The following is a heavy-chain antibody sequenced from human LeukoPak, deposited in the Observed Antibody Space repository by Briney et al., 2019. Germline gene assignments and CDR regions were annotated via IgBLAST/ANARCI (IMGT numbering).Heavy chain of an antibody. J-gene: IGHJ6*03. V-gene: IGHV4-39*07. Sequence: PSETLSLTCTVSGGSISSSSYYWGWIRQPPGKGLEWIGSIYYSGSTYYNPSLKSRVTISVDTSNNQFSLKLSSVTAADTAVYYCARDKSSGWDYYYYMDVWGKGTTVTVSS. D-gene: IGHD6-19*01. CDR1: GGSISSSSYY. CDR3: ARDKSSGWDYYYYMDV. CDR2: IYYSGST.